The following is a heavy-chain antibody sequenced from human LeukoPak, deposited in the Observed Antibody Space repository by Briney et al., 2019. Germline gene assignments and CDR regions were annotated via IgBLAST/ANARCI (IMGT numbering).Heavy chain of an antibody. Sequence: SGPTLVKRTQTLTLTCTFSGFSLSTNGVGVAWIRQPPGKALEWLAVIYWDDIERYSPSLKSRLTITKDTSKNQVVLTLTSMDPVDTATYYCARRYCSGSNCYSTFDYWGQGTLVTVSS. CDR2: IYWDDIE. D-gene: IGHD2-15*01. V-gene: IGHV2-5*02. CDR1: GFSLSTNGVG. CDR3: ARRYCSGSNCYSTFDY. J-gene: IGHJ4*02.